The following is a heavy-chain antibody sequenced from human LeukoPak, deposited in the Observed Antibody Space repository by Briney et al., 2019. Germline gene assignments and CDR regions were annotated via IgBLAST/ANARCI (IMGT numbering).Heavy chain of an antibody. CDR2: IYYSGST. CDR3: ARSAGGSSWYGLY. J-gene: IGHJ4*02. CDR1: GGSISSYY. Sequence: SETLSLTCTVSGGSISSYYWSWIRQPPGKGLEWIGYIYYSGSTNYNPSLKSQITISVDTSKDQFSLRLSSVTAADTAVYYCARSAGGSSWYGLYWGQGTLVTVSS. V-gene: IGHV4-59*08. D-gene: IGHD6-13*01.